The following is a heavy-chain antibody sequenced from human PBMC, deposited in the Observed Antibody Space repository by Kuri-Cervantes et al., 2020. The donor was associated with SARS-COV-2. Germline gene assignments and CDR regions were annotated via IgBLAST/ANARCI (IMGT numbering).Heavy chain of an antibody. CDR2: IKQDGSEK. Sequence: ESLKISCAASGFTFSSYAMHWVRQAPGKGLEWVANIKQDGSEKYYVDSVKGRFTISRDNAKNSLYLQMNSLRAEDTAVYYCARDRELGTRGTNWFDPWGQGTLVTVSS. CDR1: GFTFSSYA. CDR3: ARDRELGTRGTNWFDP. J-gene: IGHJ5*02. V-gene: IGHV3-7*01. D-gene: IGHD7-27*01.